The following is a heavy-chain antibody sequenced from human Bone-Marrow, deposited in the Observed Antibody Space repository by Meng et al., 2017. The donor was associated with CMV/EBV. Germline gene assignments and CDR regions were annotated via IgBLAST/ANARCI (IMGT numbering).Heavy chain of an antibody. Sequence: GESLKISCAASGFTFSSYWMHWVRQAPGKGLVWVSRINSDGSSTSYADSVKGRFTISRDNAKNTLYLQMNSLRAEDTAVYYCASSIAAHPVLFDYWGQGTLVTVSS. J-gene: IGHJ4*02. CDR3: ASSIAAHPVLFDY. CDR1: GFTFSSYW. CDR2: INSDGSST. V-gene: IGHV3-74*01. D-gene: IGHD6-6*01.